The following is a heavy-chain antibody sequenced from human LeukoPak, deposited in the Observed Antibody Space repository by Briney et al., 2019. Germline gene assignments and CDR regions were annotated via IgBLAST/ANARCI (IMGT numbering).Heavy chain of an antibody. D-gene: IGHD3-22*01. CDR2: IYYSGST. CDR1: GGSISSGGYY. CDR3: VRSELYDSSGYYYEYGMDV. V-gene: IGHV4-31*03. Sequence: PSQTLSLTCTVSGGSISSGGYYWSWIRQHPGKGLEWIGYIYYSGSTYYNPSLKSRVTISVDTSKNQFSLKLSSVTAADTAVYYCVRSELYDSSGYYYEYGMDVWGQGTTVTVSS. J-gene: IGHJ6*02.